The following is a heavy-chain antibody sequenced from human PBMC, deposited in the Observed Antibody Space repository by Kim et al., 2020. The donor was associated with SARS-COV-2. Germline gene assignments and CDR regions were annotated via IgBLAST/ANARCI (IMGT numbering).Heavy chain of an antibody. D-gene: IGHD3-9*01. V-gene: IGHV3-23*03. CDR2: IYSGGSST. J-gene: IGHJ4*01. CDR3: AKGKGFDWLLPYYFDY. CDR1: GFTFSSYA. Sequence: GGSLRLSCAASGFTFSSYAMSWVRQAPGKGLEWVSVIYSGGSSTYYADSVKGRFTISRDNSKNTLYLQMNSLRAEDTAVYYCAKGKGFDWLLPYYFDYWG.